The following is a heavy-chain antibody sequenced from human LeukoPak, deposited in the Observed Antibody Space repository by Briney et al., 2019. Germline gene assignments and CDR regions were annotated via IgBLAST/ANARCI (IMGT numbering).Heavy chain of an antibody. D-gene: IGHD3-22*01. J-gene: IGHJ4*02. V-gene: IGHV1-2*02. CDR1: GYTFTGYY. CDR2: INPNSGGT. Sequence: ASVKVSCKASGYTFTGYYMHWVRQAPGQGLEWMGWINPNSGGTNYAQKFQGRVTMTRDTSISTAYMELSRLRSDDTAVYYCARDHSYYDSSGHFDYWGQGTLVTVSS. CDR3: ARDHSYYDSSGHFDY.